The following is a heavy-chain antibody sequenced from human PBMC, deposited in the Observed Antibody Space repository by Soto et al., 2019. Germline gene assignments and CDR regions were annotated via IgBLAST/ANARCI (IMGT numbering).Heavy chain of an antibody. CDR1: GFTFTSSA. CDR2: IVVGSGNT. Sequence: SVKVSCKASGFTFTSSAVQWVRQARGQRIEWIGWIVVGSGNTNYAQKFQERVTITRDMSTSTAYMELRSLRSEDTPVYYCAAVEWVVRGVIIRTPSGYWGQGTLVTVSS. D-gene: IGHD3-10*01. J-gene: IGHJ4*02. V-gene: IGHV1-58*01. CDR3: AAVEWVVRGVIIRTPSGY.